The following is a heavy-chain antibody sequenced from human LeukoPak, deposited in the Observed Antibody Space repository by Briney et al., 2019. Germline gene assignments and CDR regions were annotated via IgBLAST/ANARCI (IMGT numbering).Heavy chain of an antibody. CDR2: ISAYNGNT. CDR3: ARGGGGDIVVVPAALDY. J-gene: IGHJ4*02. Sequence: ASVTVSCKASGYTFTSYGISWVRQAPGQGLEWMGWISAYNGNTNYAQKLQGRVTMTTDTSTSTAYMELRSLRSDDTAVYYCARGGGGDIVVVPAALDYWGQGTLVTVSS. D-gene: IGHD2-2*01. CDR1: GYTFTSYG. V-gene: IGHV1-18*01.